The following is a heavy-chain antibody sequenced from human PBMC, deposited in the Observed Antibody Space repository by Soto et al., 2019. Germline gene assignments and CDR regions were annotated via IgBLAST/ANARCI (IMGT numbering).Heavy chain of an antibody. J-gene: IGHJ4*02. CDR3: ARDRGATVTTLIDY. V-gene: IGHV1-18*01. CDR1: GYTFTIYG. CDR2: ISAYNGNT. Sequence: ASGKVSCTASGYTFTIYGINWVRQGPGQGLEWMGWISAYNGNTNYAQKLQGRVTMTTDTSTSTAYMELRSLRSDDTAVYYCARDRGATVTTLIDYWGQGTLVTVSS. D-gene: IGHD4-17*01.